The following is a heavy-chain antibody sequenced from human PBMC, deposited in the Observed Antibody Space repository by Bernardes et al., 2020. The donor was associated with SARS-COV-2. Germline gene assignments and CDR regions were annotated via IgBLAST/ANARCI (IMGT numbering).Heavy chain of an antibody. CDR3: AREEAGSSSVDGMDV. Sequence: ASVKVSCKASGYTFTSYDINWVRQATGQGLEWMGWMNPNSGNTGYAQKFQGRVTMTRNTSISTAYMDLSSLRSEETAVYYCAREEAGSSSVDGMDVWGQGTTVTVSS. V-gene: IGHV1-8*01. J-gene: IGHJ6*02. D-gene: IGHD6-6*01. CDR1: GYTFTSYD. CDR2: MNPNSGNT.